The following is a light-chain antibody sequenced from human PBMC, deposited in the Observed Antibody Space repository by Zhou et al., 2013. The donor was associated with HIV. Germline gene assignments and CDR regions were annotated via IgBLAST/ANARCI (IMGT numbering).Light chain of an antibody. J-gene: IGKJ3*01. CDR2: GAS. V-gene: IGKV3-20*01. Sequence: EIVLTQSPGTLSLSPGESATLSCRASQSISSDLLAWYQQRPGQAPRLLIYGASSRATGIPDRFSGSGSGTDFTLTISSLEPEDFAVYYCQQYGTLPGTFGPGTKVDIQ. CDR3: QQYGTLPGT. CDR1: QSISSDL.